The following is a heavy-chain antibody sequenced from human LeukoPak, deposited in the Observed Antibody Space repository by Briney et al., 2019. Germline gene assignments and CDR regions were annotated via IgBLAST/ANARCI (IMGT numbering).Heavy chain of an antibody. D-gene: IGHD3-22*01. J-gene: IGHJ4*02. Sequence: ASVNVSCKASGYTFTGYYMHWVRQAPGQGLEWMGRINPNSGGTNYAQKFQGRVTTTRDTSISTAYMELSRLRSDDTAVYYCARVFTPLSGYLAYWGQGTLVTVSS. CDR2: INPNSGGT. V-gene: IGHV1-2*06. CDR3: ARVFTPLSGYLAY. CDR1: GYTFTGYY.